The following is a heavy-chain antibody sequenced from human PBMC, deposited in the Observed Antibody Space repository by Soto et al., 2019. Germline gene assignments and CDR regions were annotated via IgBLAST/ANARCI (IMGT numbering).Heavy chain of an antibody. D-gene: IGHD3-10*01. V-gene: IGHV4-4*03. J-gene: IGHJ3*02. CDR1: GGSISSSNW. CDR2: IYHSGST. CDR3: ARAPLVNRESRWFAENAFDT. Sequence: PEKLCVTCAVSGGSISSSNWWSWVRQPPGKGLEWIGEIYHSGSTNYNPSLKSRVTISVDKSKNQFSLKLSSVTAADTAVYYCARAPLVNRESRWFAENAFDTWGQGPMVT.